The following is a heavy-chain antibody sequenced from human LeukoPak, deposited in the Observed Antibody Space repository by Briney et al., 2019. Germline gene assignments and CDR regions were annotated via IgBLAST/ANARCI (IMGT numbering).Heavy chain of an antibody. CDR3: VRGPRYYDDSGFHYGVFDI. V-gene: IGHV3-53*01. J-gene: IGHJ3*02. CDR1: EVPVTSNY. CDR2: IYPGGDI. D-gene: IGHD3-22*01. Sequence: GSLRLSCAASEVPVTSNYLSWVRQTPGKGLQWVSVIYPGGDIYYADSVRGRFIISRDNSKNTLSLQMNSLTADDTAVYYCVRGPRYYDDSGFHYGVFDIWGQGTVVTVSS.